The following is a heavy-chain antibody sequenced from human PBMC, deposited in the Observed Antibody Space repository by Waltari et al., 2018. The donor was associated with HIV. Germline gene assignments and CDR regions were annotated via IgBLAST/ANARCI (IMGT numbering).Heavy chain of an antibody. CDR2: INRDGGST. Sequence: EVQLVESGGGLVQPGGSLRLSCAASGFTFRSYWMHWVRQAPGKGLVWVSRINRDGGSTSYADFVKGRFTISRDNAKNTLYLEMNSLRAEDTAVYYCARREATVVRGVYYYGMDVWGQGTTVTVSS. CDR3: ARREATVVRGVYYYGMDV. J-gene: IGHJ6*02. D-gene: IGHD3-10*01. V-gene: IGHV3-74*01. CDR1: GFTFRSYW.